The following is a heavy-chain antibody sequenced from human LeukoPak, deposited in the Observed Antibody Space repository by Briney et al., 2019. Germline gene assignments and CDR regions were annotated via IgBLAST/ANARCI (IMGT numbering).Heavy chain of an antibody. J-gene: IGHJ6*03. CDR3: ARGSSITGTISYYYYYMDV. CDR1: GYTFTGYY. Sequence: ASVKVSCKASGYTFTGYYMHWVRQAPGQGLEWMGWINPNSGGTNYAQKFQGRVTMTRDTSISTAYMELSRLRSDDTAVYYCARGSSITGTISYYYYYMDVWGKGTTVTVSS. V-gene: IGHV1-2*02. D-gene: IGHD1-7*01. CDR2: INPNSGGT.